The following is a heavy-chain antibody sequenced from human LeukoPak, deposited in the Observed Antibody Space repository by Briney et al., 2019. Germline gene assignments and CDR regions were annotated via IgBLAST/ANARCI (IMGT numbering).Heavy chain of an antibody. V-gene: IGHV3-53*01. CDR3: ARDRGSGSYRYFDY. CDR1: GFTVSSNY. J-gene: IGHJ4*02. CDR2: IYSGGST. Sequence: PGGSLRLSCAASGFTVSSNYMSWVRQAPGKGLEWVSVIYSGGSTYYADSVKGRFTISRDNPKNTLYLQMNSLRAEDTAVYYCARDRGSGSYRYFDYWGQGTLVTVSS. D-gene: IGHD3-10*01.